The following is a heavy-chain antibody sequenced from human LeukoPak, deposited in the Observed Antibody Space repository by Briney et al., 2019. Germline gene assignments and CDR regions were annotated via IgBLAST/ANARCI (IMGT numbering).Heavy chain of an antibody. Sequence: SETLSLTCTVSGGSISSYYWSWIRQPAGKGLEWIGRIYTSGSTSYNPSLKSRVTISVDTSKNQFSLKLSSVTAADTAVYYCARDGRITGTTDYWGQGTLVTVSS. D-gene: IGHD1-7*01. CDR1: GGSISSYY. V-gene: IGHV4-4*07. CDR3: ARDGRITGTTDY. J-gene: IGHJ4*01. CDR2: IYTSGST.